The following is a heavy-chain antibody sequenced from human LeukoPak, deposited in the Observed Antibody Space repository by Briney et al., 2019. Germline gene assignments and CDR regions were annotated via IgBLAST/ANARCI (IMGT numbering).Heavy chain of an antibody. CDR1: GYTFTSYG. CDR3: ARDCGSSTSCRNPYDY. V-gene: IGHV1-18*01. CDR2: ISAYNGNT. J-gene: IGHJ4*02. D-gene: IGHD2-2*01. Sequence: ASVKVSCKASGYTFTSYGISWVRLAPGQGLEWMGWISAYNGNTNYAQKLQGRVTMTTDTSTSTAYMELRSLRSDDTAVYYCARDCGSSTSCRNPYDYWGQGTLVNVSS.